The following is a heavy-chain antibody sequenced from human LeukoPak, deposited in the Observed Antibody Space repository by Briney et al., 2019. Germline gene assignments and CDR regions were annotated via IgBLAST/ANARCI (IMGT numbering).Heavy chain of an antibody. D-gene: IGHD3-22*01. CDR2: INHSGST. J-gene: IGHJ3*02. V-gene: IGHV4-39*07. CDR3: ARRRAQLYTIVVGQLPRGAFDI. CDR1: GGSISSSSYY. Sequence: PSETLSLTCTVSGGSISSSSYYWGWIRQPPGKGLEWIGEINHSGSTNYNPSLKSRVTISVDTSKYQFSLKLSSVTAADTAVYYCARRRAQLYTIVVGQLPRGAFDIWGQGTMVTVSS.